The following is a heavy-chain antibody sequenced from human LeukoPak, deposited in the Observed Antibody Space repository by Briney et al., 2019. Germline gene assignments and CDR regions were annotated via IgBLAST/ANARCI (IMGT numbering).Heavy chain of an antibody. CDR2: IYSGGST. CDR1: GFTVSSNY. CDR3: ARAEGDFWSDFDI. V-gene: IGHV3-66*02. D-gene: IGHD3-3*01. Sequence: GGSLRLSCAASGFTVSSNYMSWVRQAPGKGREWGSVIYSGGSTYYADSVKGRFTISRDNSKNTLYLQMNSLRAEDTAVYYCARAEGDFWSDFDIWGQGTMVTVSS. J-gene: IGHJ3*02.